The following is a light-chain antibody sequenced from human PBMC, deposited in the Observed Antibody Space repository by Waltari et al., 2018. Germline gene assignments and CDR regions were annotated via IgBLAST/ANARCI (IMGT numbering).Light chain of an antibody. CDR1: GSDGSADTYKH. CDR2: DVN. CDR3: TSYTDNSVI. V-gene: IGLV2-14*03. Sequence: ALTHPAALSGSPGRSVTITRSGMGSDGSADTYKHVYWFQQHTGKAPKVVIYDVNNRPSGVSDRFSGSRSGNTASLTISRLQSEDEADYYCTSYTDNSVIFGGGTKLTVL. J-gene: IGLJ2*01.